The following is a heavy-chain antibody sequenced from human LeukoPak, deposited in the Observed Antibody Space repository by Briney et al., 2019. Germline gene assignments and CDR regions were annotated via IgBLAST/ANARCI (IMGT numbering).Heavy chain of an antibody. CDR3: ARWGDTYSDFWSGGGNNWFDP. Sequence: ASVKVSCKASGYTFTNYAIHWVRQAPGQRLEWMGWINADNGNAWYSQKSQGRVTITRDTSADTVFMELSSLRSEDTAVYYCARWGDTYSDFWSGGGNNWFDPWGQGTLVTVSS. D-gene: IGHD3-3*01. J-gene: IGHJ5*02. CDR1: GYTFTNYA. V-gene: IGHV1-3*01. CDR2: INADNGNA.